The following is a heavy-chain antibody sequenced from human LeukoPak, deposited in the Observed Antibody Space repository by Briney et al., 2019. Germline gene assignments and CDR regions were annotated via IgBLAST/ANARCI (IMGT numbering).Heavy chain of an antibody. CDR1: GFTFSSYG. CDR2: ISASSGST. Sequence: GGSLRLSCAASGFTFSSYGMSWVRQAPGKGLEWVSTISASSGSTYYADSVKGRFTISRDNSKNTLYLQMNSLRAEDTAVYYCARTGYYYDSSGYWGEYWGQGTLVTVSS. D-gene: IGHD3-22*01. V-gene: IGHV3-23*01. CDR3: ARTGYYYDSSGYWGEY. J-gene: IGHJ4*02.